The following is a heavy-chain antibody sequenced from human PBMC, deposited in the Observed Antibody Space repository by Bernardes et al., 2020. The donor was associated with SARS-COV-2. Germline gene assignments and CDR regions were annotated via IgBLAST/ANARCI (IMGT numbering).Heavy chain of an antibody. V-gene: IGHV4-61*01. Sequence: LSLTCAVLGGSVSSGSYYWSWIRQPPGKGLEWIGNLYYSGSPNYNPSLKSRVTISVDTSKNQFSLKLSSVTVTDTAVYYCARVASADYYGSSGYYYWFDPWGQGTLVTVSS. CDR3: ARVASADYYGSSGYYYWFDP. CDR2: LYYSGSP. CDR1: GGSVSSGSYY. D-gene: IGHD3-22*01. J-gene: IGHJ5*02.